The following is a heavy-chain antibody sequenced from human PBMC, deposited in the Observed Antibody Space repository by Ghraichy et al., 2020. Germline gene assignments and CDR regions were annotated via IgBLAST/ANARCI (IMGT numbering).Heavy chain of an antibody. V-gene: IGHV4-34*01. CDR2: INHSGST. Sequence: SETLSLTCAVYGGSFSGYYWSWIRQPPGKGLEWIGEINHSGSTNYNPSLKSRVTISVDTSKNQFSLKLSSVTAADTAVYYCARGLGPFDFWSGYYTGNYFDYWGQGTLVTVSS. CDR3: ARGLGPFDFWSGYYTGNYFDY. J-gene: IGHJ4*02. D-gene: IGHD3-3*01. CDR1: GGSFSGYY.